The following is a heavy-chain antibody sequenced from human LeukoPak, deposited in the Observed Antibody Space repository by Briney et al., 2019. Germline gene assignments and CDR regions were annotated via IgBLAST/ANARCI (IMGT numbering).Heavy chain of an antibody. CDR3: ALLAVASDFDY. CDR1: GFPFSIYE. D-gene: IGHD6-19*01. J-gene: IGHJ4*02. V-gene: IGHV3-48*03. CDR2: IGSSGTTI. Sequence: GGSLRLSCAVSGFPFSIYEMNWVRQAPGKGLEWVSNIGSSGTTIYYADSVKGRFSVSRDNAKNSLYLQMNSLRVEDTAVYYCALLAVASDFDYWGQGALVTVSS.